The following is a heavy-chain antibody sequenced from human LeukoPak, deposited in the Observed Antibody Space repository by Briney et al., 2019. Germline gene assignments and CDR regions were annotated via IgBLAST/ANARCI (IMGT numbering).Heavy chain of an antibody. CDR3: ARMTSYNSGFSYYYYYMDV. J-gene: IGHJ6*03. V-gene: IGHV4-39*01. D-gene: IGHD6-19*01. CDR2: IYYSGST. CDR1: GGSISSSSYY. Sequence: PSETLSLTCTVSGGSISSSSYYWGWIRQPPGKGLEWIGSIYYSGSTYYNPSLKSRVTISVDTSKNQFSLKRSSVTAADTAVYYCARMTSYNSGFSYYYYYMDVWGKGTTVTVSS.